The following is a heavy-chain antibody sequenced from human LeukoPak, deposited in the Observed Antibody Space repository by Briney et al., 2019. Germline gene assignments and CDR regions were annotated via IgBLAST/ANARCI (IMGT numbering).Heavy chain of an antibody. V-gene: IGHV4-39*01. D-gene: IGHD2-8*01. CDR1: GGSISSSSYY. J-gene: IGHJ3*02. CDR2: IYYSGST. CDR3: ARLGARGVNDAFDI. Sequence: SETLSLTCTVSGGSISSSSYYWGWIRQPPGKGLEWIGSIYYSGSTYYNPSLKSRVTISVDTSENQFSLKLSSVTAADTAAYYCARLGARGVNDAFDIWGQGTMVTVSS.